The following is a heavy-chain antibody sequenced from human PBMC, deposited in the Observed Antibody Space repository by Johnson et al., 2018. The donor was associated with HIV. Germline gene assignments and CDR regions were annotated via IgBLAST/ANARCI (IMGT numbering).Heavy chain of an antibody. V-gene: IGHV3-30*04. CDR1: GFTFSSYV. Sequence: QVQLVQSGGGVVQPGRSLRLSCAASGFTFSSYVMHWVRQAPGKGLEGVAVISFDGSNEYYADSVRDRFTISRDNSKNTLFLQMNGLRVEDTAIYYCTTFNSQMGEDAFDIWGQGTMVTVSS. CDR2: ISFDGSNE. CDR3: TTFNSQMGEDAFDI. D-gene: IGHD3-16*01. J-gene: IGHJ3*02.